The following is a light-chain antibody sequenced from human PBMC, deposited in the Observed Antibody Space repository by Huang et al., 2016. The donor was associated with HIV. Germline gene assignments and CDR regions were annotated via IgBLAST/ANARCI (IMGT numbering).Light chain of an antibody. Sequence: DIVMTQSPDSLAVSLGERATINCKSSQSVLYFANNKNYLAWYQQKPGQPPKLLIYWASTREFGGPDRFSGSGSGTDFTLTISGLQAEDVAVYYCQQYYNTPYTFGQGTKLEIK. CDR3: QQYYNTPYT. V-gene: IGKV4-1*01. CDR2: WAS. CDR1: QSVLYFANNKNY. J-gene: IGKJ2*01.